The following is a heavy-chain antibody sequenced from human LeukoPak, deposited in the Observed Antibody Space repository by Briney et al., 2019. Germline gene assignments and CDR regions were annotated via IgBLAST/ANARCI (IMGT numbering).Heavy chain of an antibody. CDR3: ARRGGFGEFDY. CDR1: GGSLSSYY. D-gene: IGHD3-10*01. V-gene: IGHV4-59*01. Sequence: SETLSLTCTVSGGSLSSYYWSWIRQPPGKGLEWIGYIYYSGSTNYNPSLKSRVTISVDTSKNQFSLKLSSVTAADTAVYYCARRGGFGEFDYWGQGTLVTVSS. J-gene: IGHJ4*02. CDR2: IYYSGST.